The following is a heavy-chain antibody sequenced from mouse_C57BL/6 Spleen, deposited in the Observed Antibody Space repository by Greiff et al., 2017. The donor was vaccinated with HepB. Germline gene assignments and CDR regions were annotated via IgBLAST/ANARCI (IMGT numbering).Heavy chain of an antibody. V-gene: IGHV1-26*01. D-gene: IGHD1-1*01. CDR1: GYTFTDYY. CDR3: AREAYYYYGPDWYFDV. Sequence: VQLQQSGPELVKPGASVKISCKASGYTFTDYYMNWVKQSHGKSLEWIGDINPNNGGTSYNQKFKGKATLTVDKSSSTAYMELRSLTSEDSAVYYCAREAYYYYGPDWYFDVWGTGTTVTVSS. J-gene: IGHJ1*03. CDR2: INPNNGGT.